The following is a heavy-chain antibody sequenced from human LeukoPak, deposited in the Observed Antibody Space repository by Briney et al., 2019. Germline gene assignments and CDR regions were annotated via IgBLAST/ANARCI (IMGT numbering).Heavy chain of an antibody. CDR1: GFTFNTFN. J-gene: IGHJ4*02. Sequence: GGSLSLSCTVSGFTFNTFNMNWLRRARGRGREWLSYITSGGDYIYCADSVKGRFTTSRDNAKNSLSLQLNSLRVEDTAVYYCARGHYDVLAASYKWTPDYWGQGTLVTVSS. CDR2: ITSGGDYI. CDR3: ARGHYDVLAASYKWTPDY. V-gene: IGHV3-21*01. D-gene: IGHD3-9*01.